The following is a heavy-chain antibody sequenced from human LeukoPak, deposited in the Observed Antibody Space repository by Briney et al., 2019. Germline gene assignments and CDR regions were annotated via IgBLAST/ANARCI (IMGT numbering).Heavy chain of an antibody. V-gene: IGHV3-23*01. CDR2: ISASGGIT. CDR1: GFTFNSYP. CDR3: AWYGVTHGLDV. D-gene: IGHD3-10*01. Sequence: PGGSLRLSCAASGFTFNSYPMHWVRQAPGKGLERVSGISASGGITSYADSVKGRFTISRDNSKNTLYLQMNSLRPEDTAIYYCAWYGVTHGLDVWGQGTTVTVSS. J-gene: IGHJ6*02.